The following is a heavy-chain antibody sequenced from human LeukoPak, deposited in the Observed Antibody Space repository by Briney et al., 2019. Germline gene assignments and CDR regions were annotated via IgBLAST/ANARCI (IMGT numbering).Heavy chain of an antibody. CDR2: IWSDGSRT. D-gene: IGHD2-8*02. Sequence: GRSLRLSCAASGFTFRTYGMHWVRQAPGKGLEWVAVIWSDGSRTYHADSVKGRFTISRDNPENTLYLQMNSLRDEDTAVYYCVRDDDNTGNNLDYWGQGTLVTVSS. CDR3: VRDDDNTGNNLDY. CDR1: GFTFRTYG. V-gene: IGHV3-33*01. J-gene: IGHJ4*02.